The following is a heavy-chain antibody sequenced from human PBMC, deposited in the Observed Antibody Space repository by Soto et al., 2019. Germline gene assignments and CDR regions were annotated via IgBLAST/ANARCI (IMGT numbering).Heavy chain of an antibody. J-gene: IGHJ3*01. CDR3: ARDLRGHYRR. V-gene: IGHV3-21*06. D-gene: IGHD1-26*01. CDR1: GFTFSNYN. CDR2: ISGSGSYI. Sequence: EVQLVESGGGLVKPGGSLRVSCAASGFTFSNYNMIWVRQAPGKGLEWVSSISGSGSYIYYADSVRGRFTISRDNANNSLYREINSLRSEDTAVYFCARDLRGHYRRWGQGTVVTASS.